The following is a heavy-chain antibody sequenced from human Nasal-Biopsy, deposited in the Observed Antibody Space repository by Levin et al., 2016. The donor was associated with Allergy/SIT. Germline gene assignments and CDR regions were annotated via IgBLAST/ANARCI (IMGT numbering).Heavy chain of an antibody. Sequence: SETLSLTCTVSGGSVRNYYWAWIRQPPGKGLEWIGYIYYTGETNYNPSLKSRLTVSVDTSENRFSLRLSSVTAADTAKYYCSRGGTPIGDYFYYYGMDIWGQGTTVTVSS. CDR2: IYYTGET. V-gene: IGHV4-59*02. CDR3: SRGGTPIGDYFYYYGMDI. CDR1: GGSVRNYY. J-gene: IGHJ6*02. D-gene: IGHD2-15*01.